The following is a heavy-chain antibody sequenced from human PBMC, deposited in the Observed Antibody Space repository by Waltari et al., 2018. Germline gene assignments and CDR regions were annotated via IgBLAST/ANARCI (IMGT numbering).Heavy chain of an antibody. J-gene: IGHJ4*02. Sequence: EVQLVESGGGLIQPGGSLRLSCAASGFTFSSYEVNWVRQAPGKGLEWVSYIGRSGDIMFFADSVRGRFTIPRDNAKNSLYLQMNSLRVEDTAVYYCAREQFYNSGIQGSAFDYWGQGTLVTVSS. CDR1: GFTFSSYE. CDR2: IGRSGDIM. V-gene: IGHV3-48*03. CDR3: AREQFYNSGIQGSAFDY. D-gene: IGHD3-10*01.